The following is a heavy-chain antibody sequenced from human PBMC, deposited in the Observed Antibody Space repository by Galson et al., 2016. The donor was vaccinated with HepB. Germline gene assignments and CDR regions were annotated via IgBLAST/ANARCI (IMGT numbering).Heavy chain of an antibody. J-gene: IGHJ6*02. D-gene: IGHD6-13*01. V-gene: IGHV3-15*01. CDR1: GLSFTNAW. CDR3: TTAGYSGSRFWYNGCDI. Sequence: SLRLSCAASGLSFTNAWMSWVRQAPGKGLEWLGRIKSNSDGGTTDYIAPVKGRFTISRDDSKSTVLLQMNSLETEDSGVYYCTTAGYSGSRFWYNGCDIWGQGTTVTVSS. CDR2: IKSNSDGGTT.